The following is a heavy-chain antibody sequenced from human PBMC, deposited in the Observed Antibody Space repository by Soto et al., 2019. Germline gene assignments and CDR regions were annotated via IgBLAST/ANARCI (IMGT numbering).Heavy chain of an antibody. J-gene: IGHJ4*02. CDR3: ARSFGWYAIDY. CDR2: ISHSGSV. D-gene: IGHD6-19*01. Sequence: QVLLQESGPGLVQPSGTLSLSCAVSGGSISSNYFWGWVRQRPGKGLEWVGDISHSGSVNYNPSLKSRVTISIDKSKNQFSLKLNSVTAADTAVYYCARSFGWYAIDYWGQGTLVIVSS. V-gene: IGHV4-4*02. CDR1: GGSISSNYF.